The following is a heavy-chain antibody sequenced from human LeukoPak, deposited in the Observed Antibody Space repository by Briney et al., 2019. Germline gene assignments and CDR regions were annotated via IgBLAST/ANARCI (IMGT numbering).Heavy chain of an antibody. CDR2: INPSGGST. CDR3: AALAGVQGLAYDPRDYFDS. D-gene: IGHD7-27*01. Sequence: SVKVSCKASGYTFTSYYMHWVRQAPGQGLEWMGIINPSGGSTSYAQKFQGRVTMTRDTSTSTVYMVLSSLRSEDTAVYYCAALAGVQGLAYDPRDYFDSWGQGTLVTVSS. V-gene: IGHV1-46*01. J-gene: IGHJ4*02. CDR1: GYTFTSYY.